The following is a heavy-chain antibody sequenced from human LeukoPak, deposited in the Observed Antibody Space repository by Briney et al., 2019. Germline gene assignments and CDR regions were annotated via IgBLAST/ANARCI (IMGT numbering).Heavy chain of an antibody. D-gene: IGHD4-17*01. CDR3: ARLTTTVTTQAD. Sequence: GGSLRLSCAASGFTFSSYWMFWVRQAPGKGLVWVSHIKGDGSTITYADSVKGRFTISRDNAKNSLYLQMNSLRAEDTAVYYCARLTTTVTTQADWGQGTLVTVSS. CDR2: IKGDGSTI. V-gene: IGHV3-74*01. J-gene: IGHJ4*02. CDR1: GFTFSSYW.